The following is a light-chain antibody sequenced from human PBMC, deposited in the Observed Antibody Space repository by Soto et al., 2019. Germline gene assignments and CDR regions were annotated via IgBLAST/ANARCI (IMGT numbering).Light chain of an antibody. CDR2: AAS. CDR1: QGISSY. V-gene: IGKV1-9*01. CDR3: QHLNSYPHIYT. J-gene: IGKJ2*01. Sequence: IQLTQSPSSLSASVGDRVTITCRASQGISSYLAWYQQQPGKAPKLLIYAASTLQSGVPSRFSGSGSGTYFTLTISSLQPEDFATYYCQHLNSYPHIYTFGKGTKLQIK.